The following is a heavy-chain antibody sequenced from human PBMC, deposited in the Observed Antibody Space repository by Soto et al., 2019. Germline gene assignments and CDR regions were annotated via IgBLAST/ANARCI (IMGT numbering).Heavy chain of an antibody. J-gene: IGHJ4*02. CDR2: ISYDGSNK. CDR3: ARVFWWSGYWAHYYFDY. Sequence: PGGSLRLSCAASGFTFSSYGMHWVRQAPGNGLEWVAVISYDGSNKYYADSVKGRFTISRDNSKNTLYLQMNSLRAEDTAVYYCARVFWWSGYWAHYYFDYWGQGTLVTVSS. V-gene: IGHV3-30*03. D-gene: IGHD3-3*01. CDR1: GFTFSSYG.